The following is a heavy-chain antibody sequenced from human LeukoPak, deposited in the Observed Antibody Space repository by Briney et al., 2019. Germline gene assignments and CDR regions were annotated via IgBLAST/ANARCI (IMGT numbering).Heavy chain of an antibody. Sequence: PSETLSLTCAVYGGSFSGYYWSWIRQPPGKGLEWIGEINHSGSTNYNPSLKSRVTISVDTSENQFSLKLSSVTAADTAVYYCARELSSSWPPGYDYWGQGTLVTVSS. J-gene: IGHJ4*02. CDR2: INHSGST. D-gene: IGHD6-13*01. CDR1: GGSFSGYY. V-gene: IGHV4-34*01. CDR3: ARELSSSWPPGYDY.